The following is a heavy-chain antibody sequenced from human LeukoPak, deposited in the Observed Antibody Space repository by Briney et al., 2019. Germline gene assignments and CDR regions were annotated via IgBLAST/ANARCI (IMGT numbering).Heavy chain of an antibody. CDR2: IYHSENA. J-gene: IGHJ5*02. Sequence: KSSETLSLTCIVSGGSISGYYWSWIRQPPGKGLEWIGYIYHSENAYYNPSLKSRVTISLDRSKNQFSLKLNSVTAADTAVYYCARVYGDPNWFDPWGQGTLVTVSS. CDR3: ARVYGDPNWFDP. V-gene: IGHV4-30-2*01. D-gene: IGHD4-17*01. CDR1: GGSISGYY.